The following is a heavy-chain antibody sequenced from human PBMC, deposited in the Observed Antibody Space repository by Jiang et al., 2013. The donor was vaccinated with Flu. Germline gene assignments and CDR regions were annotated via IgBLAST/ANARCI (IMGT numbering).Heavy chain of an antibody. J-gene: IGHJ5*02. V-gene: IGHV6-1*01. CDR2: TYYRSKWYN. CDR3: ARVIYRIAVAGEGWFDP. CDR1: GDSVSSNSAA. D-gene: IGHD6-19*01. Sequence: SQTLSLTCAISGDSVSSNSAAWNWIRQSPSRGLEWLGRTYYRSKWYNDYAVSVKSRITINPDTSRNQFSLQLNSVTPEDTAVYYCARVIYRIAVAGEGWFDPWGQGTLVTVSS.